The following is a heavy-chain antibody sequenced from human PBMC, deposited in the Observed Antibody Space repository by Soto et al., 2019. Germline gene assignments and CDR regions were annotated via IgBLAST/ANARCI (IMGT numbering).Heavy chain of an antibody. Sequence: QLQLQESGPGLVKSSETLSLTCTVSGGSISSSSYYWGWIRQPPGKGLEWIGSIYDSGSTYYNPSLTSRVTISIDTSKKQFSLKVSSVTAADTAVYYCARHGGYCSGGSCPPGYWGQGTLVTVSS. CDR1: GGSISSSSYY. J-gene: IGHJ4*02. D-gene: IGHD2-15*01. CDR2: IYDSGST. V-gene: IGHV4-39*01. CDR3: ARHGGYCSGGSCPPGY.